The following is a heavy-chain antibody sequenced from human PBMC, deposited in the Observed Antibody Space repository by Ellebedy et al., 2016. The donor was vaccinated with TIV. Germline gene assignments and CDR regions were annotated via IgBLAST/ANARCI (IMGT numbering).Heavy chain of an antibody. D-gene: IGHD5-12*01. J-gene: IGHJ4*02. Sequence: MPGGSLRLSCSVPGGSVSSTRYYWAWIRQPPGKGLEYIGSVYYSGSPYYNLSFKSRVTLSADTSKNQFSLNLRTVTPADTAVYYFARNDPWPPIDDWGQGILVSVSS. V-gene: IGHV4-39*01. CDR1: GGSVSSTRYY. CDR3: ARNDPWPPIDD. CDR2: VYYSGSP.